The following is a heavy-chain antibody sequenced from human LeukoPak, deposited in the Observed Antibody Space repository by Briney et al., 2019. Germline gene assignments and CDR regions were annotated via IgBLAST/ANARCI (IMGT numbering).Heavy chain of an antibody. D-gene: IGHD1-26*01. CDR3: AKDGVGATSLDC. Sequence: PGGSLRLSCPASGFTCSRYGMHWVRQAPGKGLEWVAVIWHDGSYEYYADSVKGRFTISRDSSKNTLYLQMNSLRAEDTAVYYCAKDGVGATSLDCWGQGTLVTVSS. V-gene: IGHV3-33*06. J-gene: IGHJ4*02. CDR2: IWHDGSYE. CDR1: GFTCSRYG.